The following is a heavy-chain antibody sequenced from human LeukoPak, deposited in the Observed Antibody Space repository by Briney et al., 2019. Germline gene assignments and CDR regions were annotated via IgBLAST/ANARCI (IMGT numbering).Heavy chain of an antibody. D-gene: IGHD2-15*01. CDR2: IYYSGIT. CDR3: AREGFLSGGEGYDY. V-gene: IGHV4-39*07. CDR1: GGSISSSSYY. J-gene: IGHJ4*02. Sequence: SETLSLTCTVSGGSISSSSYYWAWIRQPPGKGLEWIGTIYYSGITYYNPSLKSRVTMSVDTSKNQFSLKLSSVTAADTAVYYCAREGFLSGGEGYDYWGQGTLVTVSS.